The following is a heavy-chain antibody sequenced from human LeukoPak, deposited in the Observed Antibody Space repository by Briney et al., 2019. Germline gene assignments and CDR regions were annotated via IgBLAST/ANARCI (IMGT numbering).Heavy chain of an antibody. J-gene: IGHJ4*02. CDR2: IKQDGSEH. V-gene: IGHV3-7*03. CDR1: GFSFSSFW. CDR3: SRDKAEGPSRLDN. Sequence: GGSLRLSCATSGFSFSSFWMSWVRQGPGKGLEWVANIKQDGSEHYYVDSVKGRFTISIDNAKSSLYLQMSGLTAEDTAVYYCSRDKAEGPSRLDNWGEGTLVSVSS. D-gene: IGHD2-2*01.